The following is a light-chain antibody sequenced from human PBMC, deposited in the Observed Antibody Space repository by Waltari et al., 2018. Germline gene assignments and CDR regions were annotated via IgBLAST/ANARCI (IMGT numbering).Light chain of an antibody. CDR3: HQYNTLPLT. CDR2: KAS. J-gene: IGKJ4*01. CDR1: ESVKNN. V-gene: IGKV1-5*03. Sequence: DVQLTHSPSTLSASVGDRVTITCRDSESVKNNLAWYQHQPGKAPKVLVHKASRLERGVPSRFSGSGYGTEFTLTISSLEPDDFATDYCHQYNTLPLTFGGGTKVEIK.